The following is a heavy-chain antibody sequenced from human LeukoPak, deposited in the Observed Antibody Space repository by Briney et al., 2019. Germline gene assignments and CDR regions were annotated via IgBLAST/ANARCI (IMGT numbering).Heavy chain of an antibody. CDR3: AGTITIFGVVTTDWFDP. Sequence: GGSLRLSCAASGFTFSSYSMNWVRQAPGKGLEWDSSISSSSSYIYYADSVKGRFTISRDNAKNSLYLQMNSLRAEDTAVYYCAGTITIFGVVTTDWFDPWGQGTLVTVSS. CDR2: ISSSSSYI. CDR1: GFTFSSYS. V-gene: IGHV3-21*01. J-gene: IGHJ5*02. D-gene: IGHD3-3*01.